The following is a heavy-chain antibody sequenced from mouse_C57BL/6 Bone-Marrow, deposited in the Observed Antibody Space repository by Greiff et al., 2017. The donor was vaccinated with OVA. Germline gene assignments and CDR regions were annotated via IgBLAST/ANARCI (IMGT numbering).Heavy chain of an antibody. Sequence: QVQLQQSGAELVKPGASVKLSCKASGYTFTSYWMHWVKQRPGQGLEWIGYINPSSGDTKYNQKFKDKATLTADKSSSTAYMQLSSLTSEVSAVYYCASYRLLLRADAMGYWDQGTAVTVTA. CDR2: INPSSGDT. CDR1: GYTFTSYW. D-gene: IGHD1-1*01. CDR3: ASYRLLLRADAMGY. V-gene: IGHV1-7*01. J-gene: IGHJ4*01.